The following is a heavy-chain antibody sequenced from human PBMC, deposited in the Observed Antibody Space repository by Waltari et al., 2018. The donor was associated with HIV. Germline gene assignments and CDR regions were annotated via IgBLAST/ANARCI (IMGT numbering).Heavy chain of an antibody. CDR1: GFTVSSNY. Sequence: EVQLVETGGGLIQPGGSLRLSCAASGFTVSSNYMSWVRQAPGKGLEWVAVIYSGGSTYYADSVKGRFTISRDNSKNTLYLQMNSLRAEDTAVYYCARETPTCSSTSCSSVWGQGTTVTVSS. CDR3: ARETPTCSSTSCSSV. CDR2: IYSGGST. D-gene: IGHD2-2*01. J-gene: IGHJ6*02. V-gene: IGHV3-53*02.